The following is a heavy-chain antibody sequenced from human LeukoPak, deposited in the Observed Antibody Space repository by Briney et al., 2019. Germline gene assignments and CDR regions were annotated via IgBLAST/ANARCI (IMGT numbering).Heavy chain of an antibody. J-gene: IGHJ6*03. Sequence: SETLSLTCTVSGGFISSYYWSWIRQPPGKGLEWIGYIYNSGSTNYNPSLKSRVTISVDTSKNQFSLKLSSVTAADTAVYYCARGGGEPPYYYYMDVWGKGTTVTVSS. V-gene: IGHV4-59*01. CDR3: ARGGGEPPYYYYMDV. D-gene: IGHD1-26*01. CDR1: GGFISSYY. CDR2: IYNSGST.